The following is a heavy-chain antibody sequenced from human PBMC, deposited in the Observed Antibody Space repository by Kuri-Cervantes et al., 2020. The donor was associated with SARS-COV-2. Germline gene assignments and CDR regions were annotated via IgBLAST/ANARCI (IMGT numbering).Heavy chain of an antibody. V-gene: IGHV1-69*05. CDR2: IIPIFGTA. CDR1: GGTFSSYA. D-gene: IGHD3-22*01. J-gene: IGHJ3*02. Sequence: SVKVSCKASGGTFSSYAISWVRQAPGQGLEWMGGIIPIFGTANYAQKFQGRVTITTDESTSTAYMELSSLRSEDTAVYYCARDTRGGLFQPDAFDIWGQGTMVTVSS. CDR3: ARDTRGGLFQPDAFDI.